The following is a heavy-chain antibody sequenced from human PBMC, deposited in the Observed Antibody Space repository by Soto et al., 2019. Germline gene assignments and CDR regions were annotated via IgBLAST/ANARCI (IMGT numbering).Heavy chain of an antibody. J-gene: IGHJ5*02. CDR1: GYTFTSYG. Sequence: QVQLVQSGAEVKKPGASVKVSCKASGYTFTSYGISWVRQSPGQGLEWLGRISAYNGNTNYAQKLQGIVTMTTDTSPSTAYMALRSLRSDDTAGYYCARDRGYNWNYGWFDPWGQGTLVTVSS. CDR3: ARDRGYNWNYGWFDP. D-gene: IGHD1-7*01. V-gene: IGHV1-18*01. CDR2: ISAYNGNT.